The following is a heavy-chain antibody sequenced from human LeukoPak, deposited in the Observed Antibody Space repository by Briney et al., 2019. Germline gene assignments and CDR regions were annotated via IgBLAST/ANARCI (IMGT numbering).Heavy chain of an antibody. D-gene: IGHD6-13*01. V-gene: IGHV3-30*02. J-gene: IGHJ6*03. Sequence: GGSLRLSCAASGFTFSSYGMHWVRQAPGKGLEWVAFIRYDGSNKYYADSVKGRFTISRDNSKNTLYLQMNSLRAEDTAVYYCAKDMVAAAGSYYYYYMDVWGKGTTVTVSS. CDR1: GFTFSSYG. CDR3: AKDMVAAAGSYYYYYMDV. CDR2: IRYDGSNK.